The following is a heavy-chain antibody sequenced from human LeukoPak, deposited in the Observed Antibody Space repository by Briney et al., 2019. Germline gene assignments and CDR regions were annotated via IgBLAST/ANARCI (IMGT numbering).Heavy chain of an antibody. Sequence: PGGSLRLSCAAAGFTFSNAWMSWVRQAAGKGLEWVGRIKRRTDGGTTDYAAPVKGRFTLSRDDSKDTLYLQMNSLKIEDTAVYYCTTDQDGLNPGFWGQGTLVTVSS. V-gene: IGHV3-15*01. CDR3: TTDQDGLNPGF. CDR1: GFTFSNAW. CDR2: IKRRTDGGTT. J-gene: IGHJ4*02. D-gene: IGHD5-24*01.